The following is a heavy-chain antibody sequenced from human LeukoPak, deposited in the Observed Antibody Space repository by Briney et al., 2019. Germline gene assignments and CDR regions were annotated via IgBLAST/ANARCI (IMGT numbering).Heavy chain of an antibody. CDR1: GFTVSSNY. D-gene: IGHD3-3*01. Sequence: GGSLRLSCAASGFTVSSNYMSWVRQAPGKGLEWVSVIYSCGSTYYADSVKGRFTISRDNSKNTLYLQMNSLRAEDTAVYYCARPQSAGSGYYYIDFWGLGTLVTVSS. V-gene: IGHV3-66*04. CDR3: ARPQSAGSGYYYIDF. J-gene: IGHJ4*02. CDR2: IYSCGST.